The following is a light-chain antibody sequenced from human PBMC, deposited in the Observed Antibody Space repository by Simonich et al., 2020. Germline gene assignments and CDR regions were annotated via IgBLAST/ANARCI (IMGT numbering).Light chain of an antibody. Sequence: QSALSQPASLSGSPGQSITISCTGTSSDVGGYNYVSWYQQHPGKAPKLMIYDVSKRPSGVSNRFSGSKSCNTASLTISGLQAEDEADYYCSSYTSSSTWVFGGGTKLTVL. J-gene: IGLJ3*02. CDR3: SSYTSSSTWV. CDR1: SSDVGGYNY. CDR2: DVS. V-gene: IGLV2-14*01.